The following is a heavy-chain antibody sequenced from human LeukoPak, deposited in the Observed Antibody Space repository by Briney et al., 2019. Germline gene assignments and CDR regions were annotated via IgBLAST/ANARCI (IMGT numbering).Heavy chain of an antibody. J-gene: IGHJ4*02. CDR1: GFTFSSFW. Sequence: GXXRLSCAASGFTFSSFWMSWVRQAPGKGLEWAANIKQDGSERYYVDSLKGRFTISRDNANDSLYLQMNSLRAEDTAVYYCARVGGKSSPFGYWGQGTLVTVSS. CDR3: ARVGGKSSPFGY. D-gene: IGHD3-16*01. CDR2: IKQDGSER. V-gene: IGHV3-7*01.